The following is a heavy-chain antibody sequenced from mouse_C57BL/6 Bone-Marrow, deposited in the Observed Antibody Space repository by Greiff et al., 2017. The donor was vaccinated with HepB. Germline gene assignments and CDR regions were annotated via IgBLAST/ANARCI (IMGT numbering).Heavy chain of an antibody. CDR1: GYTFTDYY. Sequence: VQLQQSGPVLVKPGASVKMSCKASGYTFTDYYMNWVKQSHGKSLEWIGVINPYNGGTSYNQKFKGKATLTVDKSSSTAYMELNSLTSEDSAVYYCARSRFTTVSYWYFDVWGTGTTVTVSS. J-gene: IGHJ1*03. V-gene: IGHV1-19*01. D-gene: IGHD1-1*01. CDR2: INPYNGGT. CDR3: ARSRFTTVSYWYFDV.